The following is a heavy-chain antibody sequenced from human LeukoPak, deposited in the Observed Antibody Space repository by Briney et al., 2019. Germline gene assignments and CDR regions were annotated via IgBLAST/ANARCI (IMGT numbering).Heavy chain of an antibody. D-gene: IGHD1-26*01. CDR2: ISSSSSTI. CDR1: GFTFSSYT. Sequence: GGSLRLSCTASGFTFSSYTMSWVRQAPGKGLEWVSYISSSSSTIYYADSVKGRFTISRDNAKNSLYLQMNSLRAEDTAVYYCAREVVGATATEYFQHWGRAPWSPSPQ. J-gene: IGHJ1*01. CDR3: AREVVGATATEYFQH. V-gene: IGHV3-48*01.